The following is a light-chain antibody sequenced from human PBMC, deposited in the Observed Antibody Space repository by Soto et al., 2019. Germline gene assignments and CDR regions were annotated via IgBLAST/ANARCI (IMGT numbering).Light chain of an antibody. CDR3: LQHDGDTYS. Sequence: DAQMPRPHPSFLALLEDKATITCGASRGIGINLNGYHQKPGKAPKRLIYGASTLQSGVPSRFGGSGSGTEFTLTITSLQPEDFATYYCLQHDGDTYSFGQGT. V-gene: IGKV1-17*01. CDR1: RGIGIN. CDR2: GAS. J-gene: IGKJ2*01.